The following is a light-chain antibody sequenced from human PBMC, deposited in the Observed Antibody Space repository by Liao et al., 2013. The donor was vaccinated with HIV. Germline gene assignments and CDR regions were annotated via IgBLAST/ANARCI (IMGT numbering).Light chain of an antibody. CDR3: QLWDGTSAHVL. CDR1: NLGSKS. V-gene: IGLV3-21*04. Sequence: SYVLTQPPSLSVAPGKTATIACGGNNLGSKSVHWYQQKPGQAPVLVIYYDNGRPSGIPERFFGSNSGNAATLTISRVEAGDEADYYCQLWDGTSAHVLFGGGTQLTVL. CDR2: YDN. J-gene: IGLJ2*01.